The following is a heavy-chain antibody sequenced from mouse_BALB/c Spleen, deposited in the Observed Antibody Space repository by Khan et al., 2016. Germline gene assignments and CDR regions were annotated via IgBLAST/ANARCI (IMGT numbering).Heavy chain of an antibody. J-gene: IGHJ2*01. V-gene: IGHV5-6-5*01. CDR3: AREDYGNYGDYFDY. D-gene: IGHD2-1*01. CDR2: ISSGGST. Sequence: EVELVESGGGLVKPGGSLKLSCAASGFTFSSYAMSWVRQTPEKRLEWVASISSGGSTSYPDSVKGRFTISRDNARNILNLQMSSLRSEDTAIYYCAREDYGNYGDYFDYWGQGTTLTVSS. CDR1: GFTFSSYA.